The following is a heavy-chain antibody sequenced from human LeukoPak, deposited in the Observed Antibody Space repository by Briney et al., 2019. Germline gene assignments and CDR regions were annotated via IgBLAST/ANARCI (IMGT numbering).Heavy chain of an antibody. V-gene: IGHV1-46*01. CDR2: INPSGGST. J-gene: IGHJ4*02. CDR3: AREGEVGATKSGVDY. D-gene: IGHD1-26*01. CDR1: GYTFTGYY. Sequence: ASVKVSCKASGYTFTGYYMHWVRQAPGQGLEWMGIINPSGGSTSYAQKFQGRVTMTRDMSTSTVYMELSSLRSEDTAVYYCAREGEVGATKSGVDYWGQGTLVTVSS.